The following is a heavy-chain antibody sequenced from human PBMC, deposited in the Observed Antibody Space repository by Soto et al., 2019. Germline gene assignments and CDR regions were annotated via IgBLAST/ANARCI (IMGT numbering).Heavy chain of an antibody. D-gene: IGHD3-10*01. V-gene: IGHV4-31*03. Sequence: QVQLQESGPGLVKPAQTLSLICTVSGGSIRSDGYYWSWVRQHPEKGLEWIGYIEYSGSAYYNPSLPSRVTISVDTSKSQFSLKLNSVTAADTAVYYCSRVGSANYWTFDYWGPGTLVTVSS. J-gene: IGHJ4*02. CDR3: SRVGSANYWTFDY. CDR1: GGSIRSDGYY. CDR2: IEYSGSA.